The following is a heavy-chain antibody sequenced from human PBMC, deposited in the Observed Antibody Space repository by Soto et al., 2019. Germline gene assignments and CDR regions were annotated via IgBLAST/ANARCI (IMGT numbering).Heavy chain of an antibody. Sequence: PGGSLRLSCTDSGLPHSSFAMMWVRQAPGKGLECVSGIYGSGRGIEYADSVKGRFTISRDNSKNTLYLQMNSLRAEDTAVYYCARDEYDFWSGFGLNYYGMDVWGQGTTVTVSS. V-gene: IGHV3-23*01. J-gene: IGHJ6*02. CDR2: IYGSGRGI. CDR1: GLPHSSFA. D-gene: IGHD3-3*01. CDR3: ARDEYDFWSGFGLNYYGMDV.